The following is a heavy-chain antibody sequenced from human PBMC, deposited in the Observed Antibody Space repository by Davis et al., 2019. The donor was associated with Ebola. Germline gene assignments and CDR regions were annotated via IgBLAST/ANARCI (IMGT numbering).Heavy chain of an antibody. CDR3: ARDTTMAGGGQNY. Sequence: GESLKISCAASGFTFSSYSMNWVRQAPGKGLEWVSSISSSSSYIYYADSVKGRFTISRDNAKNSLYLQMNSLRAEDTAVYYCARDTTMAGGGQNYWGQGTLVTVSS. J-gene: IGHJ4*02. D-gene: IGHD4/OR15-4a*01. V-gene: IGHV3-21*01. CDR2: ISSSSSYI. CDR1: GFTFSSYS.